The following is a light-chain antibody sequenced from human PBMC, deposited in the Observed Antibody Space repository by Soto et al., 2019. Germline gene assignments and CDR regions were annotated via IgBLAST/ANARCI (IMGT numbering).Light chain of an antibody. CDR3: MCYAGGNNWV. J-gene: IGLJ3*02. CDR1: SSDVGGYNY. CDR2: EVS. Sequence: QSALTQPASVSGSPGQSITISCTGTSSDVGGYNYVSWYQQHPGKAPKLMIYEVSNRPSGVPDRFSGSKSANTASLTVSGLQAEDEADYYCMCYAGGNNWVFGGGTKLTVL. V-gene: IGLV2-8*01.